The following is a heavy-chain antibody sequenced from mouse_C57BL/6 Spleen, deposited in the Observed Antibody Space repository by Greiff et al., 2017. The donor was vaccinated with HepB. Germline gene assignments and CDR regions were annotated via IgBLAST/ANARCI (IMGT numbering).Heavy chain of an antibody. V-gene: IGHV1-54*01. CDR3: ARGRDGDY. CDR1: GYAFTNYL. J-gene: IGHJ4*01. D-gene: IGHD3-3*01. CDR2: INPGSGGT. Sequence: QVQLQQSGAELVRPGTSVKVSCKASGYAFTNYLIEWVKQRPGQGLEWIGVINPGSGGTNYNEKFKGKATLTADKSSSTAYMQLSSLTSEDSAVYFCARGRDGDYWGQGTSVTVSS.